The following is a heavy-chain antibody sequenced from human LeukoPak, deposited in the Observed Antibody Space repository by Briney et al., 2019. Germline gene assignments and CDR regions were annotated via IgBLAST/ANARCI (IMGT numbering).Heavy chain of an antibody. CDR2: IYYSGST. D-gene: IGHD3-10*01. V-gene: IGHV4-39*01. CDR1: GGSISSSSYY. J-gene: IGHJ4*02. CDR3: ARVSIGSGSKAYYFDY. Sequence: SETLSLTCTVSGGSISSSSYYWGWIRQPPGKGLEWIGSIYYSGSTYYNPSLKSRVTISVDTSKNQFSLKLSSVTAADTAVYYCARVSIGSGSKAYYFDYWGQGTLVTVSS.